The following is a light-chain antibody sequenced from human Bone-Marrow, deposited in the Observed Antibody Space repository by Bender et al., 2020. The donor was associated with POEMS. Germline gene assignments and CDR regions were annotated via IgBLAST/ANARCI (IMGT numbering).Light chain of an antibody. V-gene: IGLV3-21*02. CDR2: DDS. CDR3: QVWDRYTDHPV. CDR1: NIGSKS. Sequence: SYVVTQPPSVSVAPGQTARVTCGGDNIGSKSVHWYQQKPGRAPVLVVYDDSDRPSGIPERFSGSNSGNTATLTISGVEVGDEADYFCQVWDRYTDHPVFGEGTQLTVL. J-gene: IGLJ7*01.